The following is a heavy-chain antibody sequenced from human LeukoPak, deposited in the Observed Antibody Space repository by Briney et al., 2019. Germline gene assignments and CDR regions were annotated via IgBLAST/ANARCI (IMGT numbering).Heavy chain of an antibody. D-gene: IGHD2-2*01. J-gene: IGHJ4*02. CDR1: GFTFSSAW. CDR2: IKNKTDGETT. CDR3: ARGFCSSTNCYQGPFDF. V-gene: IGHV3-15*01. Sequence: GGSLRLSCAASGFTFSSAWMTWVRQAPGKGLEWVGHIKNKTDGETTDYAAPVKGRFIISRDDSKNTLYLQMNSLRTEDTAVYYCARGFCSSTNCYQGPFDFWGQGTLVTVSS.